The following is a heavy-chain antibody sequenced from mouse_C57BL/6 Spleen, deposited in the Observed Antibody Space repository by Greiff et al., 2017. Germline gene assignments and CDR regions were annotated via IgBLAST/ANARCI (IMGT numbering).Heavy chain of an antibody. CDR2: IDPETGGT. D-gene: IGHD1-1*01. CDR3: TRTHYYGSSPSDY. CDR1: GYTFTDYE. V-gene: IGHV1-15*01. J-gene: IGHJ2*01. Sequence: VQLQESGAELVRPGASVTLSCKASGYTFTDYEMHWVKQTPVHGLEWIGAIDPETGGTAYNQKFKGKAILTADKSSSTAYMELRSLTSEDSAVYYCTRTHYYGSSPSDYWGQGTTLTVSS.